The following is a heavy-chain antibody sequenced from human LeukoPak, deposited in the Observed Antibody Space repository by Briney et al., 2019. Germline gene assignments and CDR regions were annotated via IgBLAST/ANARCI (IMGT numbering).Heavy chain of an antibody. CDR3: ARYRTNGLFDY. D-gene: IGHD1-14*01. Sequence: GGSLRLSCAASGFTFSSYAMHWVRQAPGKGLEWVAVISYDGSNKYYADSVKGRFTISRDNSKNTLYLQMNSLRAEDTAVYYCARYRTNGLFDYWGQGTLVTASS. CDR2: ISYDGSNK. J-gene: IGHJ4*02. V-gene: IGHV3-30-3*01. CDR1: GFTFSSYA.